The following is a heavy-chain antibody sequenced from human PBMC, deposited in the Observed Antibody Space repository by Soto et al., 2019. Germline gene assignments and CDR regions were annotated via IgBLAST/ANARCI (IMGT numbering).Heavy chain of an antibody. V-gene: IGHV3-33*01. CDR2: ICYDGSNK. CDR3: ARPLRKTSSDHPLYYYGMAV. Sequence: QVQLVEAGGGVVQPGRSLRLSCAASGFTFSSYGMHCVRQAPGKVLEWVAVICYDGSNKYYADSVKGRFTISRHNSKNTLYRQMNSLRGEDTAVYYCARPLRKTSSDHPLYYYGMAVWGHGTTVTVSS. J-gene: IGHJ6*02. CDR1: GFTFSSYG.